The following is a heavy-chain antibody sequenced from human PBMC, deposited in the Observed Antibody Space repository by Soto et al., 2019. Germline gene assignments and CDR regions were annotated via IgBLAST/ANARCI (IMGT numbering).Heavy chain of an antibody. Sequence: EVQLVESGGGLVQPGGSLRLSCAASGFTVSSYYMSWVRQAPGKGLEWVSVIYSVGSADFADSVKGRFTISRENSKNTLYLQMSSLRAEDTAVYYCARVHSSCDHYFDYWGQGTMVTVSS. D-gene: IGHD6-6*01. J-gene: IGHJ4*02. V-gene: IGHV3-66*01. CDR3: ARVHSSCDHYFDY. CDR1: GFTVSSYY. CDR2: IYSVGSA.